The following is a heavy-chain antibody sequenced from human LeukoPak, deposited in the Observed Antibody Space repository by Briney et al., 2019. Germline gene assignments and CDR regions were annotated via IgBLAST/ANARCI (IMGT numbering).Heavy chain of an antibody. Sequence: GGSLTLSCAASGFTFSNFGMHGVRQAPAKGLAWVAVIWYDGNRKDYVDSVKGRFTISRDNSKNTVYLQMNSLRAEDTAIYYCAKDVGSSAPLSVFHYWGQGALVTVSS. CDR3: AKDVGSSAPLSVFHY. J-gene: IGHJ4*02. V-gene: IGHV3-33*06. CDR2: IWYDGNRK. D-gene: IGHD3-10*01. CDR1: GFTFSNFG.